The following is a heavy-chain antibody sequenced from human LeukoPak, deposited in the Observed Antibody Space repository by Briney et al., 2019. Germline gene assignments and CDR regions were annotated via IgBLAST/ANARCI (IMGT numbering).Heavy chain of an antibody. D-gene: IGHD6-13*01. Sequence: GGSLRLSCAASGFTFSSYDMHWVHQATGKGLEWVSAIGTAGDTYCPGSVKGRFTISRENAKNSLYLQMNSLRAGDTAVYYCARALPSSSWYLYYYYYYMDVWGKGTTVTVSS. CDR3: ARALPSSSWYLYYYYYYMDV. CDR1: GFTFSSYD. V-gene: IGHV3-13*01. CDR2: IGTAGDT. J-gene: IGHJ6*03.